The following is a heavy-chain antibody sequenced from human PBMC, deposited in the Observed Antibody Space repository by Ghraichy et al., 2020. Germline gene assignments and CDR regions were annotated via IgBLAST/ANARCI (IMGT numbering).Heavy chain of an antibody. CDR3: ARSRRHELFARELELRH. D-gene: IGHD1-7*01. J-gene: IGHJ4*02. Sequence: SETLSLTCIVSGGSISSSSYYWGWIRQPPGKGLEWIGSIYYSGSTYYNPSLKSRVTISVDTSKNQFSLKLSSVTAADTAVYYCARSRRHELFARELELRHWGQGTLVTVSS. CDR2: IYYSGST. V-gene: IGHV4-39*01. CDR1: GGSISSSSYY.